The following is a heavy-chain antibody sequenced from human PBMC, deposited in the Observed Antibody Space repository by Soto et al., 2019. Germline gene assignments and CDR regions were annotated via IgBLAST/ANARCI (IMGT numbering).Heavy chain of an antibody. D-gene: IGHD2-2*01. J-gene: IGHJ6*02. CDR3: ARDLGYCSSTSCSEYYYYGMDV. Sequence: ASVKVSCKASGGTFSSYAISWVRQAPGQGLEWMGGIIPIFGTANYAQKFQGRVTITADESTSTAYMELSSLRSEDTAVYYCARDLGYCSSTSCSEYYYYGMDVWGQGTTVTVS. CDR1: GGTFSSYA. CDR2: IIPIFGTA. V-gene: IGHV1-69*13.